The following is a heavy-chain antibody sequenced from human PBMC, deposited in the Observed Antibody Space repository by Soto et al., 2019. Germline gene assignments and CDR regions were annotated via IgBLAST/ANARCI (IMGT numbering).Heavy chain of an antibody. V-gene: IGHV4-34*01. CDR3: TRARSGSYPNWFDP. J-gene: IGHJ5*02. CDR2: TNHSGTT. CDR1: GGSFSAYY. D-gene: IGHD3-10*01. Sequence: QVQLQQWGAGLLKPSETLSLTCAVYGGSFSAYYGTWIRQPPGKGLEWIGETNHSGTTNYDPSLKTRVTIAVDTSKNQFSLKLSSVTAADTAVYYCTRARSGSYPNWFDPWGQGTLVTVSS.